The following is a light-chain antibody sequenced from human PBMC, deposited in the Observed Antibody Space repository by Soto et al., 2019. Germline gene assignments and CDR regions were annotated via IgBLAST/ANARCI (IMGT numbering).Light chain of an antibody. Sequence: EMVLTQSPGTLSLSPGERATLSCRASQSVSSSYVAWYQQKPGQAPRLLIYGASSRATGIPDRFSGSGSGTDFNLTISRLEPEDFVVYYCQQYGSSPPMYTFGQGTKLEIK. CDR1: QSVSSSY. J-gene: IGKJ2*01. CDR3: QQYGSSPPMYT. CDR2: GAS. V-gene: IGKV3-20*01.